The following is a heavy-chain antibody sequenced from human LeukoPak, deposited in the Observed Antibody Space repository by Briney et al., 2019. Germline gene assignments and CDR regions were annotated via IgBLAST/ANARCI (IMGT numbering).Heavy chain of an antibody. J-gene: IGHJ5*01. CDR2: TSYDGSNK. D-gene: IGHD6-13*01. V-gene: IGHV3-30*03. CDR1: GFTFSSYG. CDR3: ARYSSSWFVY. Sequence: PGGSLRLSCAASGFTFSSYGMHWVRQAPGKGLEWVAVTSYDGSNKYYADSVKGRFTISRDNSKNTLYLQMNSLRAEDTAVYYCARYSSSWFVYWGQGTLVTVSS.